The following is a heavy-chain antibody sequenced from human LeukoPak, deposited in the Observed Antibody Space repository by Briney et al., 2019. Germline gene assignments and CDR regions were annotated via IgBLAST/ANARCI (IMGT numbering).Heavy chain of an antibody. CDR2: ISAYNGNT. J-gene: IGHJ4*02. D-gene: IGHD3-22*01. Sequence: ASVKVSCKASGYTFTSYGISWVRQAPGQGLEWVGWISAYNGNTNYAQKLQGRVTMTTDTSTSTAYMELRSLRSDDTAVYYCARIKNYYDSSGPLDYWGQGTLVTVSS. V-gene: IGHV1-18*01. CDR3: ARIKNYYDSSGPLDY. CDR1: GYTFTSYG.